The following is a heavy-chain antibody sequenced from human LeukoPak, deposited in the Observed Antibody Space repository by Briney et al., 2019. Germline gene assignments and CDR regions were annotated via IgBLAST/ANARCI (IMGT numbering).Heavy chain of an antibody. CDR3: AREQDWCDFWSGYCHYYYYGMDV. Sequence: GGSLRLSCAASGFTFSSYAMHWVRQAPGKGLEWVAVISYDGSNKYYADSVKGRFTISRDNSKNTLYLQMNSLRAEDTAVYYCAREQDWCDFWSGYCHYYYYGMDVWGQGTTVTVSS. CDR2: ISYDGSNK. CDR1: GFTFSSYA. V-gene: IGHV3-30-3*01. J-gene: IGHJ6*02. D-gene: IGHD3-3*01.